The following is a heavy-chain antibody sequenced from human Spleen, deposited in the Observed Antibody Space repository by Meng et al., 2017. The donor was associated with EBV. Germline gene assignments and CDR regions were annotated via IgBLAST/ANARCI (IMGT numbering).Heavy chain of an antibody. V-gene: IGHV3-23*04. Sequence: VQRVELGGSLVQPGGSLRLSGKAPGFTFSTFAMTWGRQAPGKGLEWVSIVSGSGDTTDYADSVKGRFTMSRDNSKNALYLQMNSLRAEDTAVYFCAKGGSGWYYNWFDPWGQGTLVTVSS. CDR3: AKGGSGWYYNWFDP. J-gene: IGHJ5*02. D-gene: IGHD6-19*01. CDR2: VSGSGDTT. CDR1: GFTFSTFA.